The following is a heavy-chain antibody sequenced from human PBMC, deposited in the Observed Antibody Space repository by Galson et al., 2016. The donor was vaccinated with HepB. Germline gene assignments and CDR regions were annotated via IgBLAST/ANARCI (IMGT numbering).Heavy chain of an antibody. Sequence: SLRLSCAASGFPFSTYGMHWVRQAPGKGLEWVAVIWYDGSDQYYADSVKGRFTISRDISKNTLYLQMNSLSAEDTALYYCARDAFPDDACDIWGQGTMVTVSS. CDR1: GFPFSTYG. D-gene: IGHD3-16*01. J-gene: IGHJ3*02. CDR3: ARDAFPDDACDI. CDR2: IWYDGSDQ. V-gene: IGHV3-33*01.